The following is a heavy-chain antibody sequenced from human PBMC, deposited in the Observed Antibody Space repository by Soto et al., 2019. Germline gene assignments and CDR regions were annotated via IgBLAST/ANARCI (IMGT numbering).Heavy chain of an antibody. V-gene: IGHV4-61*01. CDR1: GASVSDKTFY. D-gene: IGHD4-17*01. J-gene: IGHJ4*02. CDR3: ARTTAVPNTLRSRDYFDY. Sequence: SETLSLTCSVSGASVSDKTFYWSWLRQSPGKGLEWIGYIYYSGTTNYNPSLKGRFTISVDTSKNQFSLRLNSVTAADTALYYCARTTAVPNTLRSRDYFDYWGQGMLVTV. CDR2: IYYSGTT.